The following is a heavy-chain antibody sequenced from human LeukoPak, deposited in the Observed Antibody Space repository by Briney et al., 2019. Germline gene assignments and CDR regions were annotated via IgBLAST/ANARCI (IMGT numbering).Heavy chain of an antibody. CDR3: ARARYDTSGYGS. D-gene: IGHD3-22*01. J-gene: IGHJ5*02. Sequence: ETLSLTCAVYGGSFSGYYWSWVRQAPGKGLEWVAVIYSGGNTYYADSVKGRFTISRDNSKNMLYLQMNSLRVEDTAVYYCARARYDTSGYGSWGRGSLVTVSS. CDR1: GGSFSGYY. CDR2: IYSGGNT. V-gene: IGHV3-66*02.